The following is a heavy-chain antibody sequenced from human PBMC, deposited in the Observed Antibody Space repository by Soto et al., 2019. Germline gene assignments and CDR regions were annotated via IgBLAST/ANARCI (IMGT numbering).Heavy chain of an antibody. D-gene: IGHD3-10*01. CDR1: GFTFSSFA. CDR3: AKPEIIHSGGKGPDY. V-gene: IGHV3-23*01. CDR2: ISGSGGST. Sequence: PGGSLRLSCAASGFTFSSFAMNWVRQAPGKGLEWVSAISGSGGSTYYADSVKGRFTISRDNSKNTLYLQMSGLKVEDTAVYYCAKPEIIHSGGKGPDYWGKGTLVTVSS. J-gene: IGHJ4*02.